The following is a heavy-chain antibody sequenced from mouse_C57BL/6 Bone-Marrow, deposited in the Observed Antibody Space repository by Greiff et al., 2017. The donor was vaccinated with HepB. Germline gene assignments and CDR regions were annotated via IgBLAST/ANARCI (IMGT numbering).Heavy chain of an antibody. CDR3: ARERNGNYVFDY. CDR2: IYPGDGDT. D-gene: IGHD2-1*01. CDR1: GYAFSSSW. J-gene: IGHJ2*01. Sequence: VQLQESGPELVKPGASVKISCKASGYAFSSSWINWVKQRPGKGLEWIGRIYPGDGDTNYNGKFKGKATLTADKSSSTADMQLSSLTSEDSAVYFCARERNGNYVFDYWGQGTTLTVSS. V-gene: IGHV1-82*01.